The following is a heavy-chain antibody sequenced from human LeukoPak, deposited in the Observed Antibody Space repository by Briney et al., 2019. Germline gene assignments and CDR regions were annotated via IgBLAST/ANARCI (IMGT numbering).Heavy chain of an antibody. CDR2: INHSGST. V-gene: IGHV4-34*01. Sequence: SETLSLTCAVYGGSFSGYYWSWIRQPPGKGLEWIGEINHSGSTNYNPSLKSRVTISVDTSKNQFSLKLSSVTAADTAVYYCARLGYAVDYWGQGTLVTVSS. CDR3: ARLGYAVDY. CDR1: GGSFSGYY. J-gene: IGHJ4*02. D-gene: IGHD1-1*01.